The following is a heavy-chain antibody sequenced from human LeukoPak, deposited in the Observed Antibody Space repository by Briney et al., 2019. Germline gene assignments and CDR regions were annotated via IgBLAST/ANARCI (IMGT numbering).Heavy chain of an antibody. D-gene: IGHD6-19*01. Sequence: SQTLSLTSTASGGSISSSNWSWIRQPAGRGLEWIGRIDTSGSTNYNPSLKSRVTMSVDTSKNKFSLKLSSVTDADTAVYYCARETSCGWDSILFGPWGQGTLVTVSS. CDR1: GGSISSSN. J-gene: IGHJ5*02. CDR3: ARETSCGWDSILFGP. V-gene: IGHV4-4*07. CDR2: IDTSGST.